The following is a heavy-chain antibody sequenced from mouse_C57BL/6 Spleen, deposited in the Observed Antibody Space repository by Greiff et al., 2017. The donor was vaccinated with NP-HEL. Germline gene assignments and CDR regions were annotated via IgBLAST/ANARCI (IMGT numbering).Heavy chain of an antibody. CDR2: IYPGDGDT. D-gene: IGHD1-1*01. CDR3: ARRVSLYYGSREHYYFDD. V-gene: IGHV1-80*01. Sequence: VKLVESGAELVKPGASVKISCKASGYAFSSSWMNWVKQRPGKGLEWIGQIYPGDGDTNYNGKFKGKATLTADKSSSTAYMQPSSLTTDDSAVYCGARRVSLYYGSREHYYFDDWGTGTTVTVSS. J-gene: IGHJ1*03. CDR1: GYAFSSSW.